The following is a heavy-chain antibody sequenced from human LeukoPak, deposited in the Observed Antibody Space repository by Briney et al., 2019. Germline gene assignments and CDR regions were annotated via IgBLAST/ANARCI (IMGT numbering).Heavy chain of an antibody. D-gene: IGHD2-2*01. J-gene: IGHJ4*02. CDR2: IIPIFGTA. V-gene: IGHV1-69*01. Sequence: ASVKVSCKASGGTFSSYAISWVRQAPGQGLEWMGGIIPIFGTANYAQKFLGRVTITADESTSTAYMELSSLRSEDTAVYYCARGYTPAQYQLLSWGQGTLVTVSS. CDR3: ARGYTPAQYQLLS. CDR1: GGTFSSYA.